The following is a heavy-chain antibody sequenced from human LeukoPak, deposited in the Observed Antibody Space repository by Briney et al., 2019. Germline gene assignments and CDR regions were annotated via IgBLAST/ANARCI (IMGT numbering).Heavy chain of an antibody. Sequence: SETLSLTCAVYVGSFSGYYWSWIRQPPGKGLEWIGEINHSGSTNYNPSLKSRVTISVDTSKNQFSLKLSSVTAADTAVYYCARNPGLTASGSGSYYYMDVWGKGTTVTVSS. V-gene: IGHV4-34*01. J-gene: IGHJ6*03. CDR3: ARNPGLTASGSGSYYYMDV. D-gene: IGHD1-26*01. CDR1: VGSFSGYY. CDR2: INHSGST.